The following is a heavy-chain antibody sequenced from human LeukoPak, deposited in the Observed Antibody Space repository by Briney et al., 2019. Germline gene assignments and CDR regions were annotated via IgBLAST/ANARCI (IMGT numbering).Heavy chain of an antibody. J-gene: IGHJ4*02. CDR2: ISNSDGST. V-gene: IGHV3-23*01. Sequence: GWSLRLSCTTSGFTFRKHVMTWVRQAPGKGLEWVSGISNSDGSTYNADSVKGRFIISRDDSKNTLYLQMNSLRAEDTAVYYCATTQIAVAGTIFDCWGQGTLVTVSS. CDR1: GFTFRKHV. D-gene: IGHD6-19*01. CDR3: ATTQIAVAGTIFDC.